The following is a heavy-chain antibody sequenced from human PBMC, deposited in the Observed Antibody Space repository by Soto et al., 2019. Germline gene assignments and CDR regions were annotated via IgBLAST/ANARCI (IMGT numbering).Heavy chain of an antibody. J-gene: IGHJ6*02. CDR2: ISSSGLTI. V-gene: IGHV3-11*01. CDR3: AIATLRGNEGYSDGLDV. Sequence: QVQLVESGGGLVKPGGSLRLSCAASGFTFSDYYMSWIRQAPGKGLEWVSYISSSGLTIYYADSVKGRFTISRGNAMNSLYLQMNSRRAEDTALSYCAIATLRGNEGYSDGLDVWGQGTTVTVSS. CDR1: GFTFSDYY. D-gene: IGHD3-10*01.